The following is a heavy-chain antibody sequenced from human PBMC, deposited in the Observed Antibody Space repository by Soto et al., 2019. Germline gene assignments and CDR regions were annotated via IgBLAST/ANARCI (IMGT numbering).Heavy chain of an antibody. V-gene: IGHV3-48*03. J-gene: IGHJ4*02. CDR1: GFTFSSYE. CDR2: ISSSGSTI. CDR3: ARDRTSFDY. Sequence: PGGSLRLSCAASGFTFSSYEMNWVRQAPGKGLEWVSYISSSGSTIYYADSVKGRFTISRDNAKNSRYLQMNSLRAEDTAVYYCARDRTSFDYWGQGTLVTVSS.